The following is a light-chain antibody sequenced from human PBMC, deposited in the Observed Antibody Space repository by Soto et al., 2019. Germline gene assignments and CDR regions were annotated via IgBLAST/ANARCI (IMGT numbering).Light chain of an antibody. CDR2: DVS. CDR1: SSDVGIYNY. J-gene: IGLJ1*01. V-gene: IGLV2-14*01. CDR3: NSYTSSSTYV. Sequence: QSALTQPASVSGSPGQSITISCTGTSSDVGIYNYVSWYQHHPGKAPKLMIYDVSNRPSGVSNRFSGSKSGNTASLTISGLQAEDEADYYCNSYTSSSTYVFGTGTKLTVL.